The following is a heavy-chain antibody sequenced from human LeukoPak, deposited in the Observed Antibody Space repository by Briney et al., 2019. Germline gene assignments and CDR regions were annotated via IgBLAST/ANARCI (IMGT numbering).Heavy chain of an antibody. V-gene: IGHV3-11*01. J-gene: IGHJ3*02. D-gene: IGHD3-22*01. CDR2: ISSSGSTI. Sequence: GGSLRLSCAASGFTFSDYYMSWIRQAPGKGLEWVSYISSSGSTIYYADSVKGRLTISRDNAKNSLYLQMNSLRAEDTAVYYCAREVLNTYHYDSSLDAFDIWGQGTMVTVSS. CDR1: GFTFSDYY. CDR3: AREVLNTYHYDSSLDAFDI.